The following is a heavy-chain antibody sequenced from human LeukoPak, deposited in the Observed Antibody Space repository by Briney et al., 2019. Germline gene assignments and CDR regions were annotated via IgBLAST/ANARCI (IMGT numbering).Heavy chain of an antibody. CDR3: ARDRYCSSTSCNWLDP. V-gene: IGHV1-18*01. Sequence: ASVKVPCKASGYTFTSYGISWVRQAPGQGLEWMGWISAYNGNTNYAQKLQGRVTMTTDTSTSTAYMELRSLRSDDTAVYYCARDRYCSSTSCNWLDPWGQGTLVTVSS. CDR1: GYTFTSYG. CDR2: ISAYNGNT. J-gene: IGHJ5*02. D-gene: IGHD2-2*01.